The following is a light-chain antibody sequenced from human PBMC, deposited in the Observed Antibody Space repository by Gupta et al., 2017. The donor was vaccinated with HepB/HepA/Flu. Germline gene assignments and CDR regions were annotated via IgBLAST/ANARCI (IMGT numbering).Light chain of an antibody. Sequence: QSVLTQPASVSGSPGQSITISCTGTSSDAGGYKYVSWYQQHPGKAPKLIIYDVSNRPSGVSNRFSGSKSGNTASLTISGLQAEDEADYYCSSYTSSSTVVFGGGNKLTVV. V-gene: IGLV2-14*03. CDR3: SSYTSSSTVV. CDR1: SSDAGGYKY. J-gene: IGLJ2*01. CDR2: DVS.